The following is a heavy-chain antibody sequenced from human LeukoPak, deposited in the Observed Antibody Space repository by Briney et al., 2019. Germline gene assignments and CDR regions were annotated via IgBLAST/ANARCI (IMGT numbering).Heavy chain of an antibody. D-gene: IGHD3/OR15-3a*01. V-gene: IGHV1-46*01. CDR2: INPSDGFT. CDR1: GFSITDYF. CDR3: ARAVDQDFHY. J-gene: IGHJ4*02. Sequence: ASVRVACKTSGFSITDYFMHWVQQAPGQGLEWTGMINPSDGFTRQAQKFEGRVTITSDTSTSTVYMEMSSLTSEDTAVYYCARAVDQDFHYWGQGTLVTVSS.